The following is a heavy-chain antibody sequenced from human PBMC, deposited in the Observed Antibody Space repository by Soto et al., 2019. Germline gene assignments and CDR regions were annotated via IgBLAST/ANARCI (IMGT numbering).Heavy chain of an antibody. CDR3: ARAYWYFDL. V-gene: IGHV3-48*01. Sequence: EVQLVESGGGLVQPGGSLRLSCAVSGFSFSTYSMNWVRQAPGKGLEWVSYISRSSSTIYYADSVKGRFTISRDNAKNTLYLQMNSLKAEDTAVYYCARAYWYFDLWGRGTLVTVSS. CDR2: ISRSSSTI. CDR1: GFSFSTYS. J-gene: IGHJ2*01.